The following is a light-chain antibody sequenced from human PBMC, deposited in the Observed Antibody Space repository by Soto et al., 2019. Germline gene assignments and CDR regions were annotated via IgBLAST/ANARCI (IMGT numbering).Light chain of an antibody. CDR2: AAS. V-gene: IGKV1-39*01. J-gene: IGKJ1*01. CDR3: QQSYSTPPT. CDR1: QSISTY. Sequence: DIQMTQSPSSLSASVGDRVTITCLASQSISTYLHWYQQKPGKAPNLLIYAASTLQSGVPSRFSGSGSGTDFILTISSLQPEDFATYYCQQSYSTPPTFGQGTKVDI.